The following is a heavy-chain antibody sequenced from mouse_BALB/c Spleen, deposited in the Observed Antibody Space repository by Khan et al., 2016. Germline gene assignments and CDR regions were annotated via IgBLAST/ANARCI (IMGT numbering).Heavy chain of an antibody. CDR1: GYTFTNYG. Sequence: QIQLVQSGPELKKPGETVKISCKASGYTFTNYGMNWVKQAPGKGLKWMGWINTYTGEPTYADDFKGRFAFSLETSASTAYLQINNLKTEDTATYFCARRLRLGAMDYWGQGTSVTVSA. J-gene: IGHJ4*01. D-gene: IGHD1-2*01. V-gene: IGHV9-3-1*01. CDR3: ARRLRLGAMDY. CDR2: INTYTGEP.